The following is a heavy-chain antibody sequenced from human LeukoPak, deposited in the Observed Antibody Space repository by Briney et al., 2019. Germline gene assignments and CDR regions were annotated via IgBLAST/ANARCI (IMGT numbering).Heavy chain of an antibody. V-gene: IGHV3-23*01. J-gene: IGHJ4*02. CDR2: SSVSGDIT. CDR1: GFSVDSYA. Sequence: GGSLRLSCVVSGFSVDSYALSLVRLAPGRGLQWVSASSVSGDITYYTDSVKGRFTISRDTSKNSVFLHLSSLGAEDTAIYYCTRVLLMVYNLPRFFDFWGQGALVTVSS. D-gene: IGHD2-8*01. CDR3: TRVLLMVYNLPRFFDF.